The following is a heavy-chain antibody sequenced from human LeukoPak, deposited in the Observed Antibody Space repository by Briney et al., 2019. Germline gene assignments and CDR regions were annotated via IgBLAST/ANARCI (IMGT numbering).Heavy chain of an antibody. CDR2: ISGRGETT. D-gene: IGHD3-10*01. CDR1: GFNFRGQA. V-gene: IGHV3-23*01. Sequence: PGGSLRLSCAASGFNFRGQATSWVRQGPGKGLEWVAGISGRGETTYYADSVQGRFNISRDNSKNTLFLQVNSLRAEDTAVYYCAKDVIRGGISYFDSWGQGTQVAVSS. J-gene: IGHJ4*02. CDR3: AKDVIRGGISYFDS.